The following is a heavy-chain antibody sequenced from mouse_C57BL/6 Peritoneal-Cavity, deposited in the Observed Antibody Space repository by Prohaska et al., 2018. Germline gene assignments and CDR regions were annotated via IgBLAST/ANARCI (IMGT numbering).Heavy chain of an antibody. CDR2: ITHSGET. Sequence: QMQLQESGPGLVKPSQSLFLTCSITGFPITSGYYWIWIRQSPGKPLEWMGYITHSGETFYNPSLQSPIYITRETSKNQFFLELKSVTTEETAMYYCAGDYEGYWYVDGRGTGTTVTVSS. V-gene: IGHV12-3*01. D-gene: IGHD2-3*01. CDR3: AGDYEGYWYVDG. CDR1: GFPITSGYY. J-gene: IGHJ1*03.